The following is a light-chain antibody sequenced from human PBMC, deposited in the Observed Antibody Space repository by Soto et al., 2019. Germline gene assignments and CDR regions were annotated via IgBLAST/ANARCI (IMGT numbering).Light chain of an antibody. V-gene: IGLV2-8*01. CDR3: SSYGGSNNLI. J-gene: IGLJ2*01. Sequence: QSVLTQPPSASGSPGQSVTISCTGTSSDVGGYNYVSWYQQHPGKAPKLMIYGVSERPSGVPDRFSGSKSGNTASLTVSGLQAEDEADYYCSSYGGSNNLIFGGGTKLTVL. CDR1: SSDVGGYNY. CDR2: GVS.